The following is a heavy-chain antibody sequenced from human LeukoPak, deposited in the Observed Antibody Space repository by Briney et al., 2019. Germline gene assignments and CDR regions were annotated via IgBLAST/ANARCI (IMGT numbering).Heavy chain of an antibody. J-gene: IGHJ4*02. CDR1: GFTFSSSA. CDR2: ITRSGDST. D-gene: IGHD3-16*01. Sequence: GGSLRLSCTASGFTFSSSAMSWVRQAPGKGLEWVSSITRSGDSTYNADSVKGRFIISRDNSKNTLYLQMNSLRAEDTAVYYCVRGRVFVDYWGQGTLVTVSS. CDR3: VRGRVFVDY. V-gene: IGHV3-23*01.